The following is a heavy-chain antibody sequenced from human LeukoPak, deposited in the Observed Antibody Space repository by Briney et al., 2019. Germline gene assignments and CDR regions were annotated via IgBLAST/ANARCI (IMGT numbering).Heavy chain of an antibody. J-gene: IGHJ6*03. Sequence: ASVKVSCKASGYTFTSYDINWVRQAPGQGLEWMGIINPSGGSTSYAQKFQGRVTMTRDMSTSTVYMELSSLRSEDTAVYYCARETIFRGYYYMDVWGKGTTVTVSS. V-gene: IGHV1-46*01. D-gene: IGHD3-9*01. CDR1: GYTFTSYD. CDR2: INPSGGST. CDR3: ARETIFRGYYYMDV.